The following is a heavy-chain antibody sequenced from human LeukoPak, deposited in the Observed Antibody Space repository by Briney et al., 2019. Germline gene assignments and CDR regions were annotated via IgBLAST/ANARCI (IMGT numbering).Heavy chain of an antibody. CDR2: IYSSGST. D-gene: IGHD2-15*01. J-gene: IGHJ4*02. CDR1: GFTVSSNY. V-gene: IGHV3-53*01. Sequence: GGSLRFYCAAYGFTVSSNYMNWVRQAPGKGLEWVSVIYSSGSTYYADSVNGRFTISRDNSKNTLYLQMHRRRAEDTAVYYCAAVGVVAGLGYWGQGTLVTVYS. CDR3: AAVGVVAGLGY.